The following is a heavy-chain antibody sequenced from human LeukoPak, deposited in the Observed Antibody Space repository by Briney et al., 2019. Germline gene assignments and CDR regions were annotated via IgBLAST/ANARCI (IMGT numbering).Heavy chain of an antibody. Sequence: ASVKVSCKASGYTFTSYYMHWVRQAPGQGLEWMGIINPSGGSTSYAQKCQGRVTMTRDTSTSTVYMELSSLRSEDTAVYYCARGDYDLLTGSYSNFDYWGQGTLVTVSS. D-gene: IGHD3-9*01. J-gene: IGHJ4*02. V-gene: IGHV1-46*01. CDR3: ARGDYDLLTGSYSNFDY. CDR1: GYTFTSYY. CDR2: INPSGGST.